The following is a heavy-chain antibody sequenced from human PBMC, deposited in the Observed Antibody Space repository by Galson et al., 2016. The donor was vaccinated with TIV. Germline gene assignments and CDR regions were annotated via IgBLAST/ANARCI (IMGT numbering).Heavy chain of an antibody. V-gene: IGHV3-21*01. CDR3: ARTTLGGTWDAHFDF. CDR2: ISSSNSFI. Sequence: SLRLSCAGSGFNLNNYAMSWVRQAPGKGLEWVTSISSSNSFIYYEDSVKGRFTVSRDNAKKAVDLQMVSLRAEDTAVYYCARTTLGGTWDAHFDFWGLGIQVTVSS. D-gene: IGHD1-14*01. CDR1: GFNLNNYA. J-gene: IGHJ4*02.